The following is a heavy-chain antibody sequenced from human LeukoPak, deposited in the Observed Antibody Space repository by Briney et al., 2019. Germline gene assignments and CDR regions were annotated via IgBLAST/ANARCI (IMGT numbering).Heavy chain of an antibody. J-gene: IGHJ4*02. Sequence: SETLSLTCTVSGGSISSYYWSWIRQPPGKGLEWIGYIYYSGSTNYNPSLKCRVTISVDTSKNQFSLKLSSVTAADTAVYYCAREGGSCSGGSCYRQYYCDYGGKGTLVTVSS. CDR3: AREGGSCSGGSCYRQYYCDY. D-gene: IGHD2-15*01. CDR2: IYYSGST. CDR1: GGSISSYY. V-gene: IGHV4-59*01.